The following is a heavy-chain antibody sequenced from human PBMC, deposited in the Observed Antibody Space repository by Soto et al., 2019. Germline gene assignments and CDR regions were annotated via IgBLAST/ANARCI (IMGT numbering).Heavy chain of an antibody. V-gene: IGHV4-39*01. D-gene: IGHD3-3*01. CDR1: GGSISSSSYY. J-gene: IGHJ3*02. CDR2: IYYSGST. CDR3: ARLGYYDFWSGYQDDAFDI. Sequence: SETLSLTCTVSGGSISSSSYYWGWIRQPPGKGLEWIGSIYYSGSTYYNPSLKSRVTISVDTSKNQFSLKLSSVTAADTAVYYCARLGYYDFWSGYQDDAFDIWGQGTMVTVPS.